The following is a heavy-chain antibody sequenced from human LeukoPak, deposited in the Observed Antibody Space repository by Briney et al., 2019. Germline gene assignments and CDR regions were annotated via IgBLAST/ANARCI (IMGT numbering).Heavy chain of an antibody. V-gene: IGHV3-30*02. CDR1: GFTFSSYG. CDR2: IRYDGSNK. Sequence: GGSLRLSCAASGFTFSSYGMHWVRQAPGKGLEWVAFIRYDGSNKYYADSVKGRFTISRDNSKNTLYLQMNSLRAEDTAVYYCAKAARIAVAGHFGYWGQGTLVTVSS. D-gene: IGHD6-19*01. J-gene: IGHJ4*02. CDR3: AKAARIAVAGHFGY.